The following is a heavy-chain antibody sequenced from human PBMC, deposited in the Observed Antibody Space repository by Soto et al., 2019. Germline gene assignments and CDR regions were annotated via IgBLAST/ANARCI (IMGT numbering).Heavy chain of an antibody. CDR3: ANGGSGFGRRPSCYKYYYGMDV. D-gene: IGHD2-2*02. CDR2: IIPIFGTA. Sequence: SVKVSCKASGGTFSSYAISWVRQAPGQGLEWMGGIIPIFGTANYAQKFQGRVTITADESTSTAYMELSSLRSEDTAVYYCANGGSGFGRRPSCYKYYYGMDVWAKGPRSPSP. V-gene: IGHV1-69*13. CDR1: GGTFSSYA. J-gene: IGHJ6*02.